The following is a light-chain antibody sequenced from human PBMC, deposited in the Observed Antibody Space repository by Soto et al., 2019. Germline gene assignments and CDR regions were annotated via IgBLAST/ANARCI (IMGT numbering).Light chain of an antibody. V-gene: IGLV4-60*02. J-gene: IGLJ1*01. Sequence: QSVLTQSSSASASLGSSVSLTCTLSSGHSSYIIAWHQQQPGKAPRYLMKLEGSGSYNKGSGVPDRFSGSSSGADRHLTISNLQFEDEADYYCETWDSNTYVFGTGTKLTVL. CDR2: LEGSGSY. CDR1: SGHSSYI. CDR3: ETWDSNTYV.